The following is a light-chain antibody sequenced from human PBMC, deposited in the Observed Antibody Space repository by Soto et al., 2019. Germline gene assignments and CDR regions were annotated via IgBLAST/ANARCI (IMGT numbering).Light chain of an antibody. J-gene: IGKJ1*01. V-gene: IGKV1-5*01. CDR1: QTIRRW. Sequence: DIEMTQSPSTLSASVGDRVTITCRASQTIRRWLAWYQQRPGKAPKVLIYDASTLESGVPARFSGIGSETQFSLTISSLQPEDSATYYCQHYNSDPWTFGQGTKVEIK. CDR2: DAS. CDR3: QHYNSDPWT.